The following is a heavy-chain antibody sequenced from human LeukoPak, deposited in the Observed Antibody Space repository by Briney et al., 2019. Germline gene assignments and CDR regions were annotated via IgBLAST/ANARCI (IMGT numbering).Heavy chain of an antibody. V-gene: IGHV3-48*03. CDR3: ARRRTGYSSS. Sequence: GGSLSLSCAASGFTFSSYEMNWVRQAPGKGLEWVSYISSSGSTIYYADSVKGRFTISRDNAKNSLYLQMNSLRAEDTAVYYCARRRTGYSSSWGQGTLVTVSS. CDR2: ISSSGSTI. CDR1: GFTFSSYE. J-gene: IGHJ4*02. D-gene: IGHD6-13*01.